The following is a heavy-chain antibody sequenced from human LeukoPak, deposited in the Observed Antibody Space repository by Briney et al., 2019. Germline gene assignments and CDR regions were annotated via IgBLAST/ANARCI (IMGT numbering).Heavy chain of an antibody. J-gene: IGHJ4*02. CDR2: IRTTAEGAKYA. Sequence: GGSLRLSCATSGFSFTDYPMNWVRQAPGKGLEWISNIRTTAEGAKYAYYADSVKGRVTISRDNSKNTLYLQMSSLRAEDTAVYYCVKGRCSGSSCYGGDYWGQGTLVTVSS. V-gene: IGHV3-64D*06. CDR3: VKGRCSGSSCYGGDY. D-gene: IGHD2-2*01. CDR1: GFSFTDYP.